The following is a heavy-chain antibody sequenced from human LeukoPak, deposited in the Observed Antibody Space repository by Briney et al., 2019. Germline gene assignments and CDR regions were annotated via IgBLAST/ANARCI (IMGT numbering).Heavy chain of an antibody. D-gene: IGHD2-15*01. Sequence: GSLRLSCAASGFTFSSYSMNWVRQAPGKGLEWIGEINDSGNTNYNPSLKSRVTISADPSKNQFSLRMTSLTAADTAVYYCARQGQISAFDFWGHGNRVIVSS. CDR2: INDSGNT. CDR3: ARQGQISAFDF. V-gene: IGHV4-34*01. J-gene: IGHJ4*01. CDR1: GFTFSSYS.